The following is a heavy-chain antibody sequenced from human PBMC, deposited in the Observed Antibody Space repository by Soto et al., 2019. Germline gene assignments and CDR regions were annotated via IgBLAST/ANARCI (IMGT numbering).Heavy chain of an antibody. V-gene: IGHV1-69*01. Sequence: QVQLVQSGAEVKKPGSSVKVSCKASGGTFSSYAISWVRQAPGQGLEWMGGIIPIFGTANYAQKFQGRVTITADESTSTAYMELSSLRSEDTAVYYCASGRPGPAAIGGAYYYYYGMDVWGQGPTVTVSS. D-gene: IGHD2-2*01. J-gene: IGHJ6*02. CDR3: ASGRPGPAAIGGAYYYYYGMDV. CDR2: IIPIFGTA. CDR1: GGTFSSYA.